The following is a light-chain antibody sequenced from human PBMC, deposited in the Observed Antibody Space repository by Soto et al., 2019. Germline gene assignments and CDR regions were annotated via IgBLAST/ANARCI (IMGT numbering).Light chain of an antibody. V-gene: IGKV3-20*01. J-gene: IGKJ1*01. CDR1: QSVSSSY. Sequence: EIVLTQSPGTLSLSPGERATLSCRASQSVSSSYLAWYQQKPGQAPRLLIYGASSRATGSPDRFSGSGSGTDFTLTISRLEPEDFAVYYCQEYGCSPWTFGQGTKVEIK. CDR2: GAS. CDR3: QEYGCSPWT.